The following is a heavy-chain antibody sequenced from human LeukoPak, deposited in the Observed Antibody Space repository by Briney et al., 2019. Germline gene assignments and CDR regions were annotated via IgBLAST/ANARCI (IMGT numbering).Heavy chain of an antibody. J-gene: IGHJ4*02. Sequence: GGSLRLSCAASGFTFSNYWMSWVRQAPGKGLEWVGRIKSTAEGGATDYAAPVKGRLTISRDDSKTTVYLQMNGLKNDDSGIYYCTAGLPFDYWGQGTLVTVSS. V-gene: IGHV3-15*01. CDR3: TAGLPFDY. CDR1: GFTFSNYW. CDR2: IKSTAEGGAT.